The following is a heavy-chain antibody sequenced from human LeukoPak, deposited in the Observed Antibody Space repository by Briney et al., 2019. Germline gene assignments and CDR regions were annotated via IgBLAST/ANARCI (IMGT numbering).Heavy chain of an antibody. CDR2: ISGSGGST. CDR1: GFTFSSYA. D-gene: IGHD3-3*01. V-gene: IGHV3-23*01. Sequence: PGGSLRLSCAASGFTFSSYAMSWVRQAPGKGLEWVSAISGSGGSTYYADSVKGRFTISRDNSKNTLYLQMNSLRAEDTAVYYCAKDLGDFWSGYYSPGWGQGTLVTVSS. J-gene: IGHJ4*02. CDR3: AKDLGDFWSGYYSPG.